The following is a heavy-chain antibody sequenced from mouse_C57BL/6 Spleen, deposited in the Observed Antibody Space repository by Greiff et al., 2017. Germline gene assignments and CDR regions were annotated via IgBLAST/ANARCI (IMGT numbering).Heavy chain of an antibody. V-gene: IGHV1-55*01. CDR3: ARRGYDYDERRGFGY. J-gene: IGHJ2*01. CDR1: GYTFTSYW. CDR2: IYPGSGST. Sequence: QVQLQQSGAELVQPGASVKMSCKASGYTFTSYWITWVKQRPGPGLELIGDIYPGSGSTNYNEKFQSKAPLTVDTSSSTDYMQLSSLTSEDSAVYYCARRGYDYDERRGFGYWGQGTTLTVSS. D-gene: IGHD2-4*01.